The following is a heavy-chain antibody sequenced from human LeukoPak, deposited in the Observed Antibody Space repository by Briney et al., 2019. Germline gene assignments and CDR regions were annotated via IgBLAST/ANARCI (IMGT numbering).Heavy chain of an antibody. J-gene: IGHJ6*02. D-gene: IGHD6-13*01. CDR1: GYTFTSYA. CDR3: ARDPPHSIAAAGRYGMDV. Sequence: ASVKVSCKASGYTFTSYAISWVRQAPGQGPEWMGRIIPILGIANYAQKFQGRVTITADKSTSTAYMELSSLRYEDTAVYYCARDPPHSIAAAGRYGMDVWGRGTTVTVSS. V-gene: IGHV1-69*04. CDR2: IIPILGIA.